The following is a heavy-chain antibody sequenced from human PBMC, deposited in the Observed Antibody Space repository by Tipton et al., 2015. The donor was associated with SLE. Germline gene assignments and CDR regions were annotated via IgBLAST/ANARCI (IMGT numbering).Heavy chain of an antibody. Sequence: QLVQSGGGVVQPGRSLRLPCAASGFTFSSCGMHWVRQAPGKGLEWMAVISYDGSNKYYADSVKGRFTISRDNSKNTLYLQMNSLRVEDTAVYYCARDPEQLVHYYYYMDVWGKGTTVTVSS. J-gene: IGHJ6*03. CDR2: ISYDGSNK. D-gene: IGHD6-6*01. CDR1: GFTFSSCG. V-gene: IGHV3-30-3*01. CDR3: ARDPEQLVHYYYYMDV.